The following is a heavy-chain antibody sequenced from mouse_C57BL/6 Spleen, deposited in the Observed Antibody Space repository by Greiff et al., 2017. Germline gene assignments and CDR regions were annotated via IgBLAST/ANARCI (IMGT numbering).Heavy chain of an antibody. CDR3: ARKLGGTYYAMDY. D-gene: IGHD4-1*01. CDR1: GYAFSSSW. CDR2: IYPGDGDT. Sequence: VKLQQSGPELVKPGASVKISCKASGYAFSSSWMNWVKRRPGKGLEWIGRIYPGDGDTNYNGKFKGKATLTADKSSSTAYMQLSSLTSEDSAVXFCARKLGGTYYAMDYWGQGTSVTVSS. V-gene: IGHV1-82*01. J-gene: IGHJ4*01.